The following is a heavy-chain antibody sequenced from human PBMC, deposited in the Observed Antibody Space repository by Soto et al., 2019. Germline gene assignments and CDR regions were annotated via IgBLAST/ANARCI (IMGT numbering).Heavy chain of an antibody. J-gene: IGHJ3*01. V-gene: IGHV3-72*01. CDR3: ARHSRYDCGTCDAIDV. D-gene: IGHD2-21*02. CDR1: GFTLSDHY. CDR2: IRRKVNSYTT. Sequence: GGSLRLSCVASGFTLSDHYMDWVRQAPGKGLEWVGRIRRKVNSYTTEYAASVKGRFTISREDSQDSLYLQMNSLKTEDTAVYYCARHSRYDCGTCDAIDVWGQGTTVTVSS.